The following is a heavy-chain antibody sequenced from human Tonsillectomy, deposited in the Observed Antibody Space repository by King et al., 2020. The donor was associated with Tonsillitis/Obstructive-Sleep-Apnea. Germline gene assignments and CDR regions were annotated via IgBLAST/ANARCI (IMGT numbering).Heavy chain of an antibody. V-gene: IGHV4-59*01. Sequence: QLQESGPGLVKPSETLSLTCTVSGGSISRYYWSWIRQPPGKGLEWIGYLYHRGSTNYSPSLKSRVTISVDTSKNQLSLKLSSVTAADTAVYYCARADPPTVGYYYFYGMDVWGQGTTVTVSS. D-gene: IGHD4-23*01. CDR1: GGSISRYY. J-gene: IGHJ6*02. CDR2: LYHRGST. CDR3: ARADPPTVGYYYFYGMDV.